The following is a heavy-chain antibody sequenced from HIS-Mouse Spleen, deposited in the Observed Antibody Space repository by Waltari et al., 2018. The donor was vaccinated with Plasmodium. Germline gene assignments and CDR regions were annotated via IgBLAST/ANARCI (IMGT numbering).Heavy chain of an antibody. CDR2: ISSSSSYI. V-gene: IGHV3-21*01. D-gene: IGHD3-9*01. CDR1: GFTFSSYS. CDR3: AREDILTGYYNDYWYFDL. Sequence: EVQLVESGGGLVKPGGSLRLSCAASGFTFSSYSMNWVRQAPGKGLEWVASISSSSSYIYYAYSVKGRFTISRDNAKNSLYLQMNSLRAEDTAVYYCAREDILTGYYNDYWYFDLWGRGTLVTVSS. J-gene: IGHJ2*01.